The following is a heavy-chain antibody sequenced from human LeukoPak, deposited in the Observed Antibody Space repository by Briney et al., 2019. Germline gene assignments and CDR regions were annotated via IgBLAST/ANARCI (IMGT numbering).Heavy chain of an antibody. CDR1: GGSISSYH. V-gene: IGHV4-59*01. Sequence: SETLSLTCIVSGGSISSYHWSWIRQPPGRGLEWIGYMYYSGTTNYNPSLKSRVTISVDTSKNQFSLKLSSVTAAATAVYYCAKEKRTASDNYYYGMDVWGQGTTVTVSS. CDR2: MYYSGTT. D-gene: IGHD1/OR15-1a*01. CDR3: AKEKRTASDNYYYGMDV. J-gene: IGHJ6*02.